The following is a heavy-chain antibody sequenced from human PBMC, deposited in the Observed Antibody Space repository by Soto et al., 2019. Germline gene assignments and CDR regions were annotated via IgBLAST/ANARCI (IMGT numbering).Heavy chain of an antibody. V-gene: IGHV4-61*08. CDR2: IYYSGST. CDR1: GGSVSSGDYF. J-gene: IGHJ6*02. CDR3: ARSPNYYYYGFDV. Sequence: SETLSLTCTVSGGSVSSGDYFWSWLRQSPGKRLEWIAYIYYSGSTNDNPSLKSRATISVDTSKSQVSLTLTSMTAADAALYCCARSPNYYYYGFDVWGQGTAVTVPS. D-gene: IGHD3-10*01.